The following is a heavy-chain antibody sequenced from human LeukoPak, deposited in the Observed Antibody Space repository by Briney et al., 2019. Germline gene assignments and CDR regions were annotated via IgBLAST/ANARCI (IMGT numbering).Heavy chain of an antibody. CDR1: GFIFSSYS. D-gene: IGHD5-24*01. CDR2: ISSSSSYI. J-gene: IGHJ4*02. V-gene: IGHV3-21*01. CDR3: ARRIEMATYYFDY. Sequence: PGGSLRLSCAASGFIFSSYSMNWVRQAPGKGLEWVSSISSSSSYIYYTDSVKGRFTISRDNAKNSLYLQMNSLRAEDTAVYYCARRIEMATYYFDYWGQGTLVTVSS.